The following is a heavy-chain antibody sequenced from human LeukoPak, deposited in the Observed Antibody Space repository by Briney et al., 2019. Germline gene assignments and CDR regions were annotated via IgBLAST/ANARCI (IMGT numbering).Heavy chain of an antibody. V-gene: IGHV1-18*01. Sequence: GASVTVSFTSSGYTFTIYSISWVRQAPGQGLEWMGWISAYNGNTNYAQKLQGRVTMTTDTSTSTAYMELRSLRSDDTAVYYCARVYGIVVVPVYYYYGMDVWGQGTTVTVSS. CDR1: GYTFTIYS. CDR2: ISAYNGNT. CDR3: ARVYGIVVVPVYYYYGMDV. J-gene: IGHJ6*02. D-gene: IGHD2-2*01.